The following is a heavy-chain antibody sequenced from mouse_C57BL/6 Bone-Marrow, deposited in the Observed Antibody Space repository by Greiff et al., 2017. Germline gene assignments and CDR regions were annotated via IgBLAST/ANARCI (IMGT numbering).Heavy chain of an antibody. CDR1: GYAFTNYL. J-gene: IGHJ4*01. Sequence: QVQLQQSGAELVRPGTSVKVSCKASGYAFTNYLIEWVKQRPGQGLEWIGVINPGSGGTNYNEKFKGKATLTADKSSSTAYMQLSSLTSEDSAVYFCARDGYSPWGQGPSVTVSS. CDR2: INPGSGGT. CDR3: ARDGYSP. V-gene: IGHV1-54*01. D-gene: IGHD2-3*01.